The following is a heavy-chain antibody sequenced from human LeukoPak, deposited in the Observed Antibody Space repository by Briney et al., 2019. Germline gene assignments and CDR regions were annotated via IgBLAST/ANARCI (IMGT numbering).Heavy chain of an antibody. Sequence: SQTLSLTCAISGDSVSSNSAAWNWIRQSPSRGLEWLGRTYFRTTWYNDYAVSVKSRINISPDTSKNQFSLQLNSVTPEDTAVYYCTRSGFGELYWFDPWGQGTLVTVSS. D-gene: IGHD3-10*01. J-gene: IGHJ5*02. CDR3: TRSGFGELYWFDP. CDR1: GDSVSSNSAA. CDR2: TYFRTTWYN. V-gene: IGHV6-1*01.